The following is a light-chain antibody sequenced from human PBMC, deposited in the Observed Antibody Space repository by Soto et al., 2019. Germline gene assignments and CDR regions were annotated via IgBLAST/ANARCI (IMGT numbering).Light chain of an antibody. V-gene: IGKV3D-20*02. CDR2: GAS. CDR3: QQRSNWLT. J-gene: IGKJ4*01. Sequence: TQSPSTLSASDRYRVPISCRARQSVSIWLAWYQQKPGQAPRLLISGASSRATGIPDRFSGSGSGTDFPLTISRLEPEDFAVYYCQQRSNWLTFGGGTKVDIK. CDR1: QSVSIW.